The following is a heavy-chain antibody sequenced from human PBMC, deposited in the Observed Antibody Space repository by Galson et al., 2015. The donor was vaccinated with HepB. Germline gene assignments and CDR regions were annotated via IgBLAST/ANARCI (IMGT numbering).Heavy chain of an antibody. V-gene: IGHV4-59*13. CDR1: GGSISSYY. J-gene: IGHJ5*02. Sequence: SETLSLTCTVSGGSISSYYWSWIRQPPGKGLEWIGYIYYSGSTNYNPSLKSRVTISVDTSKNQFSLKLSSVTAADTAVYYCARAAIGYNKWFDPWGQGTLVTVSS. CDR2: IYYSGST. CDR3: ARAAIGYNKWFDP. D-gene: IGHD5-18*01.